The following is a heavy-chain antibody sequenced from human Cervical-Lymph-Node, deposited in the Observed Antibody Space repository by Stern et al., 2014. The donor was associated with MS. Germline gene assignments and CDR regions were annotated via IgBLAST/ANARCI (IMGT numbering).Heavy chain of an antibody. V-gene: IGHV3-74*02. Sequence: EVQLVASGGGLVQPGGSLRLSCAASGFKFSSYWMHWVRQFPEKGLFWVSQINRDGSDTSYADSVKGRFSISRDNIRNMLYLRMTSLRAEDTAVYYCARGVGDYWGQGARVTVSS. CDR2: INRDGSDT. D-gene: IGHD3-16*01. J-gene: IGHJ4*02. CDR3: ARGVGDY. CDR1: GFKFSSYW.